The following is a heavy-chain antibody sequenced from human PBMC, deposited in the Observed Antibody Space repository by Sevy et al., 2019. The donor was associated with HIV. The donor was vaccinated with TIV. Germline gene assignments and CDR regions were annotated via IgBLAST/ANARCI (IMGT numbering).Heavy chain of an antibody. D-gene: IGHD6-13*01. CDR3: ARDLGGLYSTNWFDP. V-gene: IGHV4-31*03. J-gene: IGHJ5*02. Sequence: SETLSLTCTVSGGSISSGGYYWSWIRQHPGKGLEWIGYIYYSGCTYYNPSLKSRVTISVDTSKNQFSLKLSSVTAADTAVYYCARDLGGLYSTNWFDPWGQGTLVTVSS. CDR2: IYYSGCT. CDR1: GGSISSGGYY.